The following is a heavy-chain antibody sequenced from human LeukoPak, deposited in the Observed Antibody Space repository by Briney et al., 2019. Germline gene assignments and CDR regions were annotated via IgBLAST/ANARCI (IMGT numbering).Heavy chain of an antibody. V-gene: IGHV4-39*01. Sequence: SETLSLTCTVSGGSISSSSYYWGWIRQPPGKGLEWIGSIYYSGSTYYNPSLKSRVTISVDTSKNQFSLKLSSVTAADTAVYYCARRVDFIGLDYWGQGTLVTVSS. CDR1: GGSISSSSYY. CDR3: ARRVDFIGLDY. D-gene: IGHD3-3*01. CDR2: IYYSGST. J-gene: IGHJ4*02.